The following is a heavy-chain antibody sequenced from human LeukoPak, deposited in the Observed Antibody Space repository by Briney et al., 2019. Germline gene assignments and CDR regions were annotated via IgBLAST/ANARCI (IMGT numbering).Heavy chain of an antibody. V-gene: IGHV3-23*01. CDR2: ISGSGGST. Sequence: GGSLRLSCAASGFTFSSYGMSWVRQAPGKGLEWVSAISGSGGSTYYADSVKGRFTISRDNSKNTLYLQMNSLRAEDTAVYYCAKALRRITMIVVVQEAFDIWGQGTMVTVSS. CDR1: GFTFSSYG. CDR3: AKALRRITMIVVVQEAFDI. J-gene: IGHJ3*02. D-gene: IGHD3-22*01.